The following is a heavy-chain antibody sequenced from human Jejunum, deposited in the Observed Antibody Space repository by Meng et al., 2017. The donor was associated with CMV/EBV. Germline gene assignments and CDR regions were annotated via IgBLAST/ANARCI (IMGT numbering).Heavy chain of an antibody. V-gene: IGHV1-2*02. J-gene: IGHJ4*02. Sequence: KAYGFTFFDYYMHWLRQAPGQGLEWMGWIRLDNGATNYAQRFQGRVTLTRDTSITTAYMGPSWLTSDDTAVYFCARDSAIAAGTYFDYWGQGSLVTVSS. CDR2: IRLDNGAT. CDR3: ARDSAIAAGTYFDY. D-gene: IGHD6-13*01. CDR1: GFTFFDYY.